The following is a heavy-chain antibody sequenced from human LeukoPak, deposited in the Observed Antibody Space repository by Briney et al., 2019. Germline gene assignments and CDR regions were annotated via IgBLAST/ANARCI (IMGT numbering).Heavy chain of an antibody. CDR3: ARDRSVGGWFGELTHFDY. V-gene: IGHV4-4*07. CDR2: ISTSGST. J-gene: IGHJ4*02. D-gene: IGHD3-10*01. CDR1: GGSISSYY. Sequence: PSETLSLTCTVSGGSISSYYWSWIRQPAGKGLESIGHISTSGSTNYNPSLKSRVTMSVDTSKNQFSLKLSSVTAADTAVYYCARDRSVGGWFGELTHFDYWGQGTLVTVSS.